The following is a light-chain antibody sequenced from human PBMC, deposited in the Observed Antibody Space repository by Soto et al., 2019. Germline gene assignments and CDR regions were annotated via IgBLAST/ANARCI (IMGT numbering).Light chain of an antibody. CDR3: SSYTSSSTYV. J-gene: IGLJ1*01. CDR1: SSDVGGYNY. Sequence: QSVLTQPASVSWSPGQSITISCTGTSSDVGGYNYVSWYQQHPGKAHKLMIYDVSNRPSGVSNRLSGSKSGNTASLTISGLQSEDEADYYCSSYTSSSTYVFGTGTKVTVL. V-gene: IGLV2-14*01. CDR2: DVS.